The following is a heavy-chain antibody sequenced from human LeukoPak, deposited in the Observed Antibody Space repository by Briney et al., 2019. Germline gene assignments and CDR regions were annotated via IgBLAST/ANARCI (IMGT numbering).Heavy chain of an antibody. V-gene: IGHV4-34*01. CDR2: INHSGAT. J-gene: IGHJ6*03. D-gene: IGHD3-16*02. CDR1: GGSFDGYY. Sequence: SETLSLTCAFYGGSFDGYYWSWIRQPPGKGLEWIGEINHSGATNYSPSLKSRVTISIDTSKNQFSLKVRSVVAADTAVYYCARGYIWKSYRYSGNYYMDVWGKGTTVTVSS. CDR3: ARGYIWKSYRYSGNYYMDV.